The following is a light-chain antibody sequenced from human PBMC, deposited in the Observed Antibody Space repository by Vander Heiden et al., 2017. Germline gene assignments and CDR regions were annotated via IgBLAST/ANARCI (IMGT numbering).Light chain of an antibody. CDR1: QSVSSN. CDR2: GAS. V-gene: IGKV3-15*01. J-gene: IGKJ1*01. CDR3: QQYNNWPPWT. Sequence: EIAMTQSPATLSVSPGERATLSCRASQSVSSNLAWYQQKPGQAPRLLIYGASTRATGIPARFSGSGPGTEFTLTISSLQSEDFAVYYCQQYNNWPPWTFGQGTKVEIK.